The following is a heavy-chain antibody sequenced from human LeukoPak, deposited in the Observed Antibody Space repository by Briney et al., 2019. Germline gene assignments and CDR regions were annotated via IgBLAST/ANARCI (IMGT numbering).Heavy chain of an antibody. J-gene: IGHJ6*03. CDR1: GYSISSGYF. Sequence: SETLSLTCAVSGYSISSGYFWGWIREAPGKGLEWIGTIHHPDITHYNPSLERRVTISIDTSKNQFSLKLSSVTAADTAVYYCARDTGPSIYYYYMDVWGKGTTVTVSS. V-gene: IGHV4-38-2*02. CDR2: IHHPDIT. CDR3: ARDTGPSIYYYYMDV.